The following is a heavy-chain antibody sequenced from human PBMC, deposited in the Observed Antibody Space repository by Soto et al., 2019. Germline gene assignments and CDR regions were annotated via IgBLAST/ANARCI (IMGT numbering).Heavy chain of an antibody. CDR3: ARDLKSDSSGYYAGVGAFDI. J-gene: IGHJ3*02. V-gene: IGHV1-58*01. D-gene: IGHD3-22*01. CDR2: IVVGSGNT. CDR1: GFTFTNSA. Sequence: QMQLVQSGPEVKKPGTSVKVSCKASGFTFTNSAVQWVRQARGQRLEWIGWIVVGSGNTIYAQKFQERVTITRDLSTSTAYMELSSLRSEDTAVYYCARDLKSDSSGYYAGVGAFDIWGQGTMVTVSS.